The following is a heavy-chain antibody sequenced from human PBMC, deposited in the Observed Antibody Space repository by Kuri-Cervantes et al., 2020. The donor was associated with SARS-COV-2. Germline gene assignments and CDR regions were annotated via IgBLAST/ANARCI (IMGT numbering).Heavy chain of an antibody. V-gene: IGHV3-21*01. J-gene: IGHJ4*02. CDR2: ISSSSSYI. Sequence: GESLKISCAASGFTFNTYAMSWVRQAPGKGLEWVSAISSSSSYIYYADSVKGRFTISRDNAKNSLYLQMNSLRAEDTAVYYCAKDQGAALDYWGQGTLVTVSS. CDR1: GFTFNTYA. D-gene: IGHD1-26*01. CDR3: AKDQGAALDY.